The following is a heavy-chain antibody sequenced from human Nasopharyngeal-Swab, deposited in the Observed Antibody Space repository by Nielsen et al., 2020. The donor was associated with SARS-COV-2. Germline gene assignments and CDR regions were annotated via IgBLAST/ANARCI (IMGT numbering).Heavy chain of an antibody. CDR1: GYTFTSYD. D-gene: IGHD5-24*01. CDR2: TNPNSGNT. CDR3: ARVRTRWNDAFDI. J-gene: IGHJ3*02. V-gene: IGHV1-8*03. Sequence: ASVQVSCKASGYTFTSYDINWVRQATGQGLEWMGWTNPNSGNTGYAQKFQGRVTITRNTSISTAYMELSSLRSEDTAVYYCARVRTRWNDAFDIWGQGTMVTVSS.